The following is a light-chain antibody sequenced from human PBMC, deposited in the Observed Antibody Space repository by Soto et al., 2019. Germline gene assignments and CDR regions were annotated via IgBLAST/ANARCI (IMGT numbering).Light chain of an antibody. V-gene: IGKV1-5*03. Sequence: DIGVTQSPSTLSASVGDRVTITCRASQSISRGLAWYQQKPGKAPRLLIKTASSLENWVPSRFSGSGSETDFSLTISSLQPDDFATYYCQQYASYPGTFGQGTKVEFK. CDR3: QQYASYPGT. CDR1: QSISRG. CDR2: TAS. J-gene: IGKJ1*01.